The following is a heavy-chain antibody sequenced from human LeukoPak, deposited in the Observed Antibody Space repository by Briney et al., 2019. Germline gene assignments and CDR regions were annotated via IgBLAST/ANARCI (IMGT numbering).Heavy chain of an antibody. CDR3: AKTSGYSYGEPFDY. CDR2: ISYDGSNK. D-gene: IGHD5-18*01. CDR1: GFTFSSYG. J-gene: IGHJ4*02. V-gene: IGHV3-30*18. Sequence: GGSLRLSCAASGFTFSSYGMRWVRQAPGKGLEWVAVISYDGSNKYYADSVKGRFTISRDNSKNTLYLQMNSLRAEDTAVYYCAKTSGYSYGEPFDYWGQGTLVTVSS.